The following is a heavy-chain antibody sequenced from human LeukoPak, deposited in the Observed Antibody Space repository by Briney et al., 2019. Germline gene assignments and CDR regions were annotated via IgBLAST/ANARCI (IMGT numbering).Heavy chain of an antibody. CDR2: ISSSSSYI. J-gene: IGHJ2*01. CDR1: GFTFSSYS. Sequence: GGSLRLSCAASGFTFSSYSMNWVRQAPGKGLEWVSSISSSSSYIYYADSVKGRFTISRDNAKNSLYLQMNSLRAEDTAVYYCVGAYYVGYSYGRNHYWYFDLWGRGTLVTVSS. V-gene: IGHV3-21*01. CDR3: VGAYYVGYSYGRNHYWYFDL. D-gene: IGHD5-18*01.